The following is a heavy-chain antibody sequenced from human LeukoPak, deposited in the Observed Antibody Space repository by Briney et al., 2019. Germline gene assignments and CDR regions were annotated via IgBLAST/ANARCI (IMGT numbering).Heavy chain of an antibody. D-gene: IGHD3-3*01. CDR2: IHYSGST. CDR3: ARGTFWSGYYHDY. V-gene: IGHV4-59*01. Sequence: SETLSLTCTVSGGSISSYYWSWIRQPPGKGLEWIGYIHYSGSTNYSPSLKSRVTISLNTSKTQFSLKLSSVTAADTAVYYCARGTFWSGYYHDYWGQGTLVTVSS. J-gene: IGHJ4*02. CDR1: GGSISSYY.